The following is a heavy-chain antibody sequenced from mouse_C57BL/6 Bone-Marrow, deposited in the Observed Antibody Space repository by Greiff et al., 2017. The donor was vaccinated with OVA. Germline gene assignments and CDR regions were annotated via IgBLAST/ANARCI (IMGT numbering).Heavy chain of an antibody. Sequence: EVQVVESGGGLVKPGGSLKLSCAASGFTFSDYGMHWVRQAPEQGLEWVAYISSGSSTIYYADTVKGRFTISRDNAKNTLFLQMTSLRAEDTAMYYCARRVRRGGYFDYWGQGTTLTVSS. J-gene: IGHJ2*01. CDR2: ISSGSSTI. CDR3: ARRVRRGGYFDY. V-gene: IGHV5-17*01. D-gene: IGHD2-14*01. CDR1: GFTFSDYG.